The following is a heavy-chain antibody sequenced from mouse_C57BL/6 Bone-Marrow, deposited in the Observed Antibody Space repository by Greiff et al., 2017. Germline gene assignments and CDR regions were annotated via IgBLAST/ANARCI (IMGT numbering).Heavy chain of an antibody. V-gene: IGHV1-81*01. J-gene: IGHJ3*01. CDR1: GYTFTSYG. CDR3: LRLGGFAY. D-gene: IGHD1-1*01. Sequence: QVQLQQSGAELARPGASVKLSCKASGYTFTSYGISWVKQRTGQGLEWIGEIYPRSGNTYYNEKFKGKATLTADKASSTADMELLSLTSEDSAVYYCLRLGGFAYWGQGTLVTVSA. CDR2: IYPRSGNT.